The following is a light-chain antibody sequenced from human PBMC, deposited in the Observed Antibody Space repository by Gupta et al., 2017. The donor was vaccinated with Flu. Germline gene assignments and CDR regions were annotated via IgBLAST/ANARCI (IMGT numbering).Light chain of an antibody. V-gene: IGKV3-20*01. CDR2: SAS. Sequence: IYSASRRVTGIPDRFSGSGSGTDFTLTISRLEPEDCAVYYCQHYDTSLLFTFGPGTKVETK. CDR3: QHYDTSLLFT. J-gene: IGKJ3*01.